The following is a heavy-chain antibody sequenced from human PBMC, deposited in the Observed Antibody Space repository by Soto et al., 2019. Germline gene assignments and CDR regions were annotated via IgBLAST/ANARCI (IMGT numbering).Heavy chain of an antibody. CDR2: IYHSRTT. Sequence: QVQLQQSGPGLVKPSGTLSLTCAVSGVSISTTDWWNWVRQPPGKGLEWIGEIYHSRTTNYNTALKSRATTSVDKANHHFSLQLSSMTAADTAVYYCARADFRYTGYDTNPSYYGMDVWGQGTTVTVSS. J-gene: IGHJ6*02. D-gene: IGHD5-12*01. CDR1: GVSISTTDW. V-gene: IGHV4-4*02. CDR3: ARADFRYTGYDTNPSYYGMDV.